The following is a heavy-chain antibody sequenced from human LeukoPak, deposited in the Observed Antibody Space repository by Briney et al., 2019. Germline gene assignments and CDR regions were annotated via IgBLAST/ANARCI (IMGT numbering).Heavy chain of an antibody. CDR3: ARFDPERAFDI. CDR2: ISSSSSYI. V-gene: IGHV3-21*01. CDR1: GFTFSSYS. D-gene: IGHD3-9*01. Sequence: PGGSLRLSCAASGFTFSSYSMNWVRQAPGKGLEWVSSISSSSSYIYYADSAKGRFTISRDNAKNSLYLQMNSLRAEDTAVYYCARFDPERAFDIWGQGTMVTVSS. J-gene: IGHJ3*02.